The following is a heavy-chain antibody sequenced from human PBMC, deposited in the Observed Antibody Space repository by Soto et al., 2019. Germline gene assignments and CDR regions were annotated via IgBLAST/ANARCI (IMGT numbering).Heavy chain of an antibody. Sequence: SETLSLTCTVSGASINDYYWSWIRQTPGKGLEWVGFMYYSETTKYNPSLKGRVNMSLDTSKNQVSLHLKSVTAADTAVYYCARANSSTWYKLEYKWFDPWGQGTMV. V-gene: IGHV4-59*01. CDR2: MYYSETT. D-gene: IGHD6-13*01. CDR3: ARANSSTWYKLEYKWFDP. J-gene: IGHJ5*02. CDR1: GASINDYY.